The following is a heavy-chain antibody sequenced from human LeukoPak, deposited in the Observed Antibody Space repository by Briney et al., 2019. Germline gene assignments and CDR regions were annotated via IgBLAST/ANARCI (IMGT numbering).Heavy chain of an antibody. CDR3: ARDQTSWQLRFVEWFDYDAFDI. CDR1: GFTFTNYW. J-gene: IGHJ3*02. CDR2: IKQDGSET. D-gene: IGHD3-3*01. V-gene: IGHV3-7*01. Sequence: GGSLRLSCAASGFTFTNYWMSWVRQAPGKGLEWVANIKQDGSETYYVDSVKGRFTISRDNAKNSLYLQMNSLRAEDTALYYCARDQTSWQLRFVEWFDYDAFDIWGQGTMVTVSS.